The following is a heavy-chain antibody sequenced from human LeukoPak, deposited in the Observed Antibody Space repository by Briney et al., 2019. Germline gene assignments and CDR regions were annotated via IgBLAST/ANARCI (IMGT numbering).Heavy chain of an antibody. CDR3: AKHRTTRWLDFDY. J-gene: IGHJ4*02. Sequence: PGGSLRLSCVAPGFTFSSYAMSWVRQAPGKGLEWVSAISGSGGSTYYADSVKGRFTISRDNSKNTLHLQMNSLRAEDTAVYYCAKHRTTRWLDFDYWGQGTLVTVSS. D-gene: IGHD1-14*01. V-gene: IGHV3-23*01. CDR1: GFTFSSYA. CDR2: ISGSGGST.